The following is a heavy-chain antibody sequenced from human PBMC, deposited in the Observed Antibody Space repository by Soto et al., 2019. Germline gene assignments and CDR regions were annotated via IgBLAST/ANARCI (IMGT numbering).Heavy chain of an antibody. Sequence: EVQLLESGGDLVKPGGSLRLSCVASGFTFSSYAMSWVRQAPGKGLEWVSGISGSGDSTFYADSVKGRFNISRDNSKNTVLSQMNSLRADDTAVYYCAKLRPTSGVRPYIYAPKVPFDDRGQGTLVTFSS. J-gene: IGHJ4*02. CDR1: GFTFSSYA. CDR2: ISGSGDST. V-gene: IGHV3-23*01. D-gene: IGHD2-2*01. CDR3: AKLRPTSGVRPYIYAPKVPFDD.